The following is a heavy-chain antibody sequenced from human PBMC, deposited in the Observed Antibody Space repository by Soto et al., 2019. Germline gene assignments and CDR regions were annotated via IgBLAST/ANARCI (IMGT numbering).Heavy chain of an antibody. CDR3: ARDTDLTDSSGLYY. Sequence: PGGSLRLSCAASGFTFSSYCMHWVRQAPGKGLEWVAVIWYDGSNKYYADSVKGRFTISRDNSKNTLYLQMNSLRAEDTAVYYCARDTDLTDSSGLYYWGQGTLVTVSS. J-gene: IGHJ4*02. D-gene: IGHD3-22*01. CDR1: GFTFSSYC. V-gene: IGHV3-33*01. CDR2: IWYDGSNK.